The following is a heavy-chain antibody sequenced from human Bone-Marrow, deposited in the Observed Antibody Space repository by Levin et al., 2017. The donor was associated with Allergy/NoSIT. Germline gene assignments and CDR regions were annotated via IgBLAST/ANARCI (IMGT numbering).Heavy chain of an antibody. Sequence: ASVKVSCKASGYTFTGHYMHWVRQAPGQGLEWMAWFNPHNGDTHYAQKFQGRVTLTRDTSISTAYMDLSRLKSDDSAVYFCARETKLTDAFDIWGQGTMVIVSS. CDR1: GYTFTGHY. J-gene: IGHJ3*02. CDR2: FNPHNGDT. D-gene: IGHD3-10*01. V-gene: IGHV1-2*02. CDR3: ARETKLTDAFDI.